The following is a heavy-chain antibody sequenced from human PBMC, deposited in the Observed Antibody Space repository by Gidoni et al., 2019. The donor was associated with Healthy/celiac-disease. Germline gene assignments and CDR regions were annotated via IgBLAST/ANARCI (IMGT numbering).Heavy chain of an antibody. D-gene: IGHD2-2*01. V-gene: IGHV4-4*02. CDR2: ICPSGST. Sequence: QVQLQESGPGRVKPSGTLSLTGTVSGGSISSRHWWSWVRQPPGKGLEWIGEICPSGSTYYNPSLKSRVTISVDESKNQLSLKLMSVTAADTAVYYCARDPLGYCSTTSCPGFNLWGRGTLVTVSA. CDR3: ARDPLGYCSTTSCPGFNL. CDR1: GGSISSRHW. J-gene: IGHJ2*01.